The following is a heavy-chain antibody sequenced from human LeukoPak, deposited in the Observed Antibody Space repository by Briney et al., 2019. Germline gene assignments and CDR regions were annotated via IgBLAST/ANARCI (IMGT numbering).Heavy chain of an antibody. Sequence: PGGTLRLSCAASGFTFSSHGMNWVRQAPGKGLEWVSGISPSGGITYYTDSVKGRFTISRDNSKNTLYLQMNSLRAEDTAVYYCAKDLGSTFGGVIVGDYWGQGTLVTVSS. V-gene: IGHV3-23*01. CDR3: AKDLGSTFGGVIVGDY. CDR2: ISPSGGIT. D-gene: IGHD3-16*02. CDR1: GFTFSSHG. J-gene: IGHJ4*02.